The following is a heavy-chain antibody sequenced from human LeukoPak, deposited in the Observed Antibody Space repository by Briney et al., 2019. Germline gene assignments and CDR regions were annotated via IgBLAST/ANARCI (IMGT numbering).Heavy chain of an antibody. J-gene: IGHJ6*03. CDR1: GFTVSSNY. D-gene: IGHD6-19*01. CDR3: ARANTFSSGWLTSYYYYYYMDV. V-gene: IGHV3-53*01. Sequence: GGSLRLSCAASGFTVSSNYMSWVRQAPGKGLEWVSVIYSGGSTYYADSVKGRFTISRDNSKNTLYLQMNSLRAEDTAVYYCARANTFSSGWLTSYYYYYYMDVWGKGTTVTVSS. CDR2: IYSGGST.